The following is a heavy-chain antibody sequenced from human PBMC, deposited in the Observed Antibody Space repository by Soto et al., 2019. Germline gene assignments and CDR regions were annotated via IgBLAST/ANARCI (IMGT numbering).Heavy chain of an antibody. CDR1: GGSISSGGYS. CDR2: IYYSGST. Sequence: PSETLSLTCAVSGGSISSGGYSWSWIRQPPGKGLEWIGYIYYSGSTYYNPSLKSRVTISVDTSKNRFSLKLSSVTAADTAVYYCARGHSGYDYVWGSYHPGFDYWGQGTLVTVSS. CDR3: ARGHSGYDYVWGSYHPGFDY. D-gene: IGHD3-16*02. V-gene: IGHV4-31*11. J-gene: IGHJ4*02.